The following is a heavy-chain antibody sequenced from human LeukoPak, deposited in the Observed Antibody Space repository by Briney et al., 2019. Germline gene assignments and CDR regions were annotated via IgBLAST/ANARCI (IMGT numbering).Heavy chain of an antibody. CDR3: ASGTFDDYGDYDRADYLDY. D-gene: IGHD4-17*01. CDR2: IYYSGLT. CDR1: GASISSSSSS. Sequence: PSETLSLTCTVSGASISSSSSSWGWVRQPPGKGPEWIGSIYYSGLTYDNPSLKSRVSISVDPSKTHFSLKVSSVTAADTAVYYCASGTFDDYGDYDRADYLDYWGQGTLVTVSS. V-gene: IGHV4-39*02. J-gene: IGHJ4*02.